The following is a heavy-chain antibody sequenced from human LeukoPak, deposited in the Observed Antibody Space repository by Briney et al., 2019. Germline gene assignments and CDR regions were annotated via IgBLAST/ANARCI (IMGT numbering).Heavy chain of an antibody. V-gene: IGHV3-30-3*01. CDR2: ISYDGSNK. D-gene: IGHD2-2*01. CDR3: AGVVVVPAALVDY. J-gene: IGHJ4*02. CDR1: GFTFSSYA. Sequence: GGSLRLSCAASGFTFSSYAMHWVRQAPGKGLEWVAVISYDGSNKYYADSVKGRFTISRDNSKNTLYLQMNSLRAEDTAVYYCAGVVVVPAALVDYWGQGTLVTVSS.